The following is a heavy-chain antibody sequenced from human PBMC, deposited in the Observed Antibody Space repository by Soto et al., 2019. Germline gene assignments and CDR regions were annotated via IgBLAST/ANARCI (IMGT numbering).Heavy chain of an antibody. CDR3: ARRDYYGSGTAFDY. J-gene: IGHJ4*02. CDR2: IYYSGST. V-gene: IGHV4-61*08. Sequence: SETLSLTCAVSGGSISSGGYSWSWIRQPPGKGLEWIGYIYYSGSTNYNPSLKSRVTISVDTSKNQFSLKLSSVTAADTAVYYCARRDYYGSGTAFDYWGQGTLVTVSS. CDR1: GGSISSGGYS. D-gene: IGHD3-10*01.